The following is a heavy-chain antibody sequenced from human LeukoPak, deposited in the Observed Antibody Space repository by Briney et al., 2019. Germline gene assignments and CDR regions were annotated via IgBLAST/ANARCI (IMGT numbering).Heavy chain of an antibody. V-gene: IGHV3-21*01. CDR3: TRDWGGVAAGIDY. CDR2: ISSSSSYI. J-gene: IGHJ4*02. Sequence: PGGSLRLSCAASGFTFSSYSMNWVRQAPGKGLEWVSSISSSSSYIYYADSVKGRFTISRDNAKNSLSLQMNSLSAEDTAVYYCTRDWGGVAAGIDYWGQGTLVTVSS. D-gene: IGHD6-13*01. CDR1: GFTFSSYS.